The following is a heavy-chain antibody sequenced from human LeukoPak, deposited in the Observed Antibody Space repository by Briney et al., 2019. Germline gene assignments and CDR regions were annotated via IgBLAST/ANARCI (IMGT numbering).Heavy chain of an antibody. J-gene: IGHJ3*02. CDR2: INPNSGGT. Sequence: ASVKVSCKASGYTFTGSYMHWVRQAPGQGLEWMGWINPNSGGTNYAQKFQGRVTMTRDTSISTAYMELSRLRSDDTAVYYCARAPVGRFLEWLLSLESFDIWGQGTMVTVSS. D-gene: IGHD3-3*01. V-gene: IGHV1-2*02. CDR1: GYTFTGSY. CDR3: ARAPVGRFLEWLLSLESFDI.